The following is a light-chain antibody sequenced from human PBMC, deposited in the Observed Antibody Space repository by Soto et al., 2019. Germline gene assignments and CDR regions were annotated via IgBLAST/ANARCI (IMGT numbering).Light chain of an antibody. J-gene: IGLJ1*01. CDR1: TGAVNAGHY. Sequence: QAVVTEEPSRTVSPEGTVTLTCVSSTGAVNAGHYPTWFQQKPGQAPRPLIYKTTNKYSWTPARFSGSLLGGKPSLTLSDVPPEDEAVYYRLMSYAGSRLFGTWTKVAL. CDR3: LMSYAGSRL. V-gene: IGLV7-43*01. CDR2: KTT.